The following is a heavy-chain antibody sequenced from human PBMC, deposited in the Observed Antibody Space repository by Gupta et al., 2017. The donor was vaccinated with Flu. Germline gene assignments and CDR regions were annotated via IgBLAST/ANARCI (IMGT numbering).Heavy chain of an antibody. CDR2: ISSSSSSV. J-gene: IGHJ5*02. V-gene: IGHV3-21*01. CDR3: AREVRRNWFDP. CDR1: T. Sequence: TMIWVRQAPGRGLEWVSSISSSSSSVYYADSVKGRFTISRDNAKKSLYLQMDSLRVEDTAVYYCAREVRRNWFDPWGQGTLVTVSS.